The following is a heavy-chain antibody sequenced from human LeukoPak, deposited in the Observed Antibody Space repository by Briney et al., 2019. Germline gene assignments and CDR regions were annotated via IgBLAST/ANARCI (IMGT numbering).Heavy chain of an antibody. CDR1: GFTFSSYG. CDR2: IWYDGSNK. D-gene: IGHD5-24*01. V-gene: IGHV3-33*01. CDR3: ARDGDAYNFDF. Sequence: GGSLRLSCAASGFTFSSYGMHWVRQAPGKGLEWVAVIWYDGSNKYYADSVKGRFTISRDNSKNTLYLQMNSLRAEDTAVYYCARDGDAYNFDFWGQGALVTVSS. J-gene: IGHJ4*02.